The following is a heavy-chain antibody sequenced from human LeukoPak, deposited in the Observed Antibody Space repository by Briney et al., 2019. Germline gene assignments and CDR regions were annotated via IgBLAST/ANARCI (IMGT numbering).Heavy chain of an antibody. V-gene: IGHV5-51*01. D-gene: IGHD3-22*01. CDR1: GYSFTSYW. Sequence: GESLKISCKGSGYSFTSYWIGWVRQMPGKGLEWMGIIYPGDSDTRYSPSFQGQVTISADKSISTAYLQWSSLKASDTAMYYCARSRKYYYDSSGYPLPFDYWGQGTLVTVSS. CDR3: ARSRKYYYDSSGYPLPFDY. J-gene: IGHJ4*02. CDR2: IYPGDSDT.